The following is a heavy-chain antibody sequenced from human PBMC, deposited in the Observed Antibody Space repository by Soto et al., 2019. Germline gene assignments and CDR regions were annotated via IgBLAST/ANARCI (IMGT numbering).Heavy chain of an antibody. CDR1: GFSLMSTTGC. D-gene: IGHD3-16*02. J-gene: IGHJ3*02. CDR2: VYWDGDK. Sequence: SFRTLGNPTQTLTLTCTFSGFSLMSTTGCVACMVQPPGKALEWLAVVYWDGDKRYSPSLNSRLTITKDASSNQVVLTVANMDPVDTATYYCAHLMITYGGVVADDAFDIWGPGTMVTVSS. CDR3: AHLMITYGGVVADDAFDI. V-gene: IGHV2-5*02.